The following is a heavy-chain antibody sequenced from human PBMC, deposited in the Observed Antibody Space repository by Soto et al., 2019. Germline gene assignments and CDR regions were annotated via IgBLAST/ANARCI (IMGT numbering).Heavy chain of an antibody. Sequence: PWGSLRLSCSASGFTFSNAWMSWCRQAPGKGLEWVGRIKSKTDGGTTDYAAPVKGRFTISRDDSKNTLYLQMNSLKTEDTAVYYCTTGQVAVSPFDYWGQGTLVTVSS. CDR2: IKSKTDGGTT. J-gene: IGHJ4*02. D-gene: IGHD4-4*01. V-gene: IGHV3-15*01. CDR3: TTGQVAVSPFDY. CDR1: GFTFSNAW.